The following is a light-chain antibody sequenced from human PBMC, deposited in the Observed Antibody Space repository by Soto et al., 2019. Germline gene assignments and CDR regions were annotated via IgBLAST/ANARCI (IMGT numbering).Light chain of an antibody. CDR2: DVS. CDR1: SSDVGAYNY. CDR3: CSYAGTYSYV. Sequence: QSVLTQPRSVSGPPGQSVTISCTGTSSDVGAYNYVSWYQQHPGKAPKFMIYDVSKRPSGVPDRFSGSKCGNTASLTISGLQAEDEADYYCCSYAGTYSYVFGTGTKVTVL. V-gene: IGLV2-11*01. J-gene: IGLJ1*01.